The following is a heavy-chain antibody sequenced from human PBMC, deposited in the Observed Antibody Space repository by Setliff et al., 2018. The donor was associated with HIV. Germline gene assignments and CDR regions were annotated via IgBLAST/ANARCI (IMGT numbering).Heavy chain of an antibody. Sequence: GGSLRLSCAASGFTFSNYGMHWVRQAPGKGLEWVAVISYDGSNKYYGDSVKGRFTISRDNSKNTLYLQMNSLRAEDTAVYYCAREEYTQYYFDYWGQGTLVTVSS. D-gene: IGHD6-6*01. CDR1: GFTFSNYG. CDR3: AREEYTQYYFDY. V-gene: IGHV3-30*03. J-gene: IGHJ4*02. CDR2: ISYDGSNK.